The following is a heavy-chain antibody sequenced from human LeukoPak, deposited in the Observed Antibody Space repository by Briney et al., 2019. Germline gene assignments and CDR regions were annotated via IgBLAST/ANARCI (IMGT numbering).Heavy chain of an antibody. CDR1: GVSIGSSNYY. J-gene: IGHJ5*02. CDR3: ATTKQQLVRSWFDP. CDR2: TYYSGST. Sequence: SETLSLTCTVSGVSIGSSNYYWGWIRQPPGEGLEWIGSTYYSGSTYYNPSLKSRVTISVDTSKNQFSLRLSSVTAADTAVYYCATTKQQLVRSWFDPWGQGTLVTVSS. D-gene: IGHD6-13*01. V-gene: IGHV4-39*01.